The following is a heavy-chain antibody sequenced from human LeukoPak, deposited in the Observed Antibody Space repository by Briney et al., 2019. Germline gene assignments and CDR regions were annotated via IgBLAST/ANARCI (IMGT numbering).Heavy chain of an antibody. J-gene: IGHJ6*03. Sequence: SETLSLTCTVSGGSISSGDYYWSWIRQPPGKGLEWIGYIYYSGSTYYNSSLKSRVTISVDTSKNQFSLKLSSVTAADTAVYYCATEYRWNYYYYMDVWGKGTTVTVSS. V-gene: IGHV4-30-4*08. D-gene: IGHD5-24*01. CDR1: GGSISSGDYY. CDR2: IYYSGST. CDR3: ATEYRWNYYYYMDV.